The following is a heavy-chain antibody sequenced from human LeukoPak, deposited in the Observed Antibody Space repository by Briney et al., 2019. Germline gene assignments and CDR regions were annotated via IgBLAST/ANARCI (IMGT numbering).Heavy chain of an antibody. D-gene: IGHD6-19*01. J-gene: IGHJ4*02. CDR3: ARGQWLVRVYYFDY. CDR2: INHSGST. V-gene: IGHV4-34*01. Sequence: SETLSLTCAVYGGSFSGCYWSWIRQPPGKGLEWIGEINHSGSTNYNPSLKSRVTISVDTSKNQFSLKLSSVTAADTAVYYCARGQWLVRVYYFDYWGQGTLVTVSS. CDR1: GGSFSGCY.